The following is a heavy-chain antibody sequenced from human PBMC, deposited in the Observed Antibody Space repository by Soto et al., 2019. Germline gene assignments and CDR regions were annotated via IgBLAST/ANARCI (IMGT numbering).Heavy chain of an antibody. CDR3: ARDSSSWYSGAFDI. V-gene: IGHV4-31*03. J-gene: IGHJ3*02. Sequence: SETLSLTCTVSGGSISSGGYYWSWIRQHPGKGLEWIGYIYYSGSTYYNPSLKSRVTISVDTSKNQFSLKLSSVTAAGTAVYYCARDSSSWYSGAFDIWGQGTMVTVSS. CDR2: IYYSGST. CDR1: GGSISSGGYY. D-gene: IGHD6-13*01.